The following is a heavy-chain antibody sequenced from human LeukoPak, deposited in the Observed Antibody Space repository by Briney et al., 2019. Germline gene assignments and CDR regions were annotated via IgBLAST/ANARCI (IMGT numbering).Heavy chain of an antibody. J-gene: IGHJ4*02. V-gene: IGHV3-30-3*01. D-gene: IGHD3-10*01. Sequence: GGSLRLSCAASGFTFSSYAMHWVRQAPGKGLEWVAVISYDGSNKYYADSVKGRFTISRDNAKNTLYLQMNSLRAEDTAVYYCARDHLGPGDYWGQGTLVTVSS. CDR2: ISYDGSNK. CDR3: ARDHLGPGDY. CDR1: GFTFSSYA.